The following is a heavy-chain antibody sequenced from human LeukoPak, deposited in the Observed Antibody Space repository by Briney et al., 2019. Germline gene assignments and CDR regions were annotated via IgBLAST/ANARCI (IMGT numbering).Heavy chain of an antibody. CDR2: VYSGGST. CDR1: GFSTYSNY. CDR3: ARDLGWDNITSFHF. D-gene: IGHD1-26*01. Sequence: GGSLRLSCVASGFSTYSNYMSWVRQPPGKGLEWVSVVYSGGSTNHAESVRGRFIVSRDLSRNTIYLQMNDLRPEDTAVYYCARDLGWDNITSFHFWGEGVLVTVSS. J-gene: IGHJ4*02. V-gene: IGHV3-66*02.